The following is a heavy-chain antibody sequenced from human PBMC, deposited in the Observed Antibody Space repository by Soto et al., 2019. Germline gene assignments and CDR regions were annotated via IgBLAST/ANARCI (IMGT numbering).Heavy chain of an antibody. Sequence: QLQLQESGPGLVKPSETLSLTCTDSGGSISSSTYYWGWIRQPPGKGLEWIGTIYYSGSTYYNPSLKSRVTVCVDTSNNQFSLKLSSVTAADTAVYYCARTPTAAPRLFNPWGQGTLVTVSS. CDR2: IYYSGST. D-gene: IGHD3-9*01. V-gene: IGHV4-39*01. CDR3: ARTPTAAPRLFNP. CDR1: GGSISSSTYY. J-gene: IGHJ5*02.